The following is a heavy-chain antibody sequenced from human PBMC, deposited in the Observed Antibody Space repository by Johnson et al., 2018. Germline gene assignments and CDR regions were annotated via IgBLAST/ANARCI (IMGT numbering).Heavy chain of an antibody. CDR3: AKSRSGILVGSPFMDV. Sequence: QVQLVESGGGVVQPGRSLRLSCAASGFTFSSYGMHWVRQAPGKGLEWLAVIAYDGTNKYYADSVKGRFTISRDNAKNTLFLQMNRLRADDTAVYDCAKSRSGILVGSPFMDVWGQGITVTVSS. CDR1: GFTFSSYG. J-gene: IGHJ6*02. D-gene: IGHD3-22*01. V-gene: IGHV3-30*18. CDR2: IAYDGTNK.